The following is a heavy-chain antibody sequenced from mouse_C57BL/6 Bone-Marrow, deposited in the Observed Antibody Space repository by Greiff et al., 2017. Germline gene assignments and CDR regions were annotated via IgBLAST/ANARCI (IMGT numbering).Heavy chain of an antibody. Sequence: EVQLQQSGPELVKPGASVKISCKASGYTFTDYYMNWVKQSHGKSLEWIGDINPNNGGTSYNQKFKGKATLTVDKSSSTAYMELRSLTSEDSAVDYCAREDGSSPYAMDYWGQGTSVTVSS. D-gene: IGHD1-1*01. J-gene: IGHJ4*01. V-gene: IGHV1-26*01. CDR1: GYTFTDYY. CDR2: INPNNGGT. CDR3: AREDGSSPYAMDY.